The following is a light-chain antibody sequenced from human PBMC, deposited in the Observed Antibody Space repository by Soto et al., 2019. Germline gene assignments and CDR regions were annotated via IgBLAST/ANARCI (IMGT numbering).Light chain of an antibody. V-gene: IGKV3-20*01. CDR3: QQYGSSPWT. Sequence: PGERATLSCRTSQSVDSSFVAWFQQKPDQAPRLLVYGASSRATGIPDRFSGSGSGTDFTLTINRLEPEDFAMYFCQQYGSSPWTFGQGTKVEIK. CDR1: QSVDSSF. J-gene: IGKJ1*01. CDR2: GAS.